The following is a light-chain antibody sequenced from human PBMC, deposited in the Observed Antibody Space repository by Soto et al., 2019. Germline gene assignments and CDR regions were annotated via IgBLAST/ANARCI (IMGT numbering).Light chain of an antibody. CDR3: SSFTSSSTYV. J-gene: IGLJ1*01. V-gene: IGLV2-14*01. Sequence: QSALTQPASVSGSHGQSITISCTGTSSDVGRYNYVSWYQQHPGKAPKLTIYDVINRPSGVSSRFSGSKSGNTASLTISGIQAEDEADYYCSSFTSSSTYVFGTGTQLTV. CDR1: SSDVGRYNY. CDR2: DVI.